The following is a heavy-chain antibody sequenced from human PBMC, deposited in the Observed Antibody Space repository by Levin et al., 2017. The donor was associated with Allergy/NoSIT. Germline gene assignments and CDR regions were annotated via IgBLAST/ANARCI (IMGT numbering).Heavy chain of an antibody. CDR3: ARDYRSQGGGRTFDY. D-gene: IGHD2-15*01. CDR1: GFTFSSYW. CDR2: IKQDGGEK. Sequence: GASVKVSCAASGFTFSSYWMSWVRQAPGKGLEWVANIKQDGGEKYYVDSVKGRFTISRDNAENSLYLQMNSLRAEDTAVYYCARDYRSQGGGRTFDYWGQGTLVTVSS. J-gene: IGHJ4*02. V-gene: IGHV3-7*01.